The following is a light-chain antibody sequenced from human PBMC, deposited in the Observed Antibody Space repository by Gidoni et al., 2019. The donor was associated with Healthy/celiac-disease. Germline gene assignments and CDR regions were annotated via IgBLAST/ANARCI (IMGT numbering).Light chain of an antibody. V-gene: IGKV4-1*01. CDR1: QSVLYSSNNKNY. CDR3: KQYYRTPRT. J-gene: IGKJ1*01. CDR2: WAS. Sequence: DIVMTQSPDSLAVSLGERATINCKSSQSVLYSSNNKNYLAWYQQKPGQPPKLLIYWASTRESGVPDRFSGSGSGTDFTLTISRLQAEDVAVYYCKQYYRTPRTFGPGTKVEIK.